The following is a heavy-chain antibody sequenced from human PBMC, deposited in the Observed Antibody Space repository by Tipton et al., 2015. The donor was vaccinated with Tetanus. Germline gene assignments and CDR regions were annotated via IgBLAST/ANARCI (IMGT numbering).Heavy chain of an antibody. J-gene: IGHJ3*02. V-gene: IGHV3-7*01. CDR3: ARNERASSDI. D-gene: IGHD1-1*01. Sequence: SLRLSCAASGFSFSSYWMSWVRQAPGKGLEWVANINQDGSENYHVDSVKGRFTISRDNAENSLYLQKNSLRAEDTAVYYCARNERASSDIWGLRTMLTVSS. CDR2: INQDGSEN. CDR1: GFSFSSYW.